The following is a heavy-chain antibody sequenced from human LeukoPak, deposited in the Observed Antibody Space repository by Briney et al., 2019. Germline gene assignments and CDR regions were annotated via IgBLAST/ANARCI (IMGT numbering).Heavy chain of an antibody. J-gene: IGHJ6*02. CDR2: IYYSGST. CDR1: GGSISSGDYY. V-gene: IGHV4-30-4*01. D-gene: IGHD5-12*01. Sequence: SETLSLTCTVSGGSISSGDYYWSWIRQPPGKGLEWIGYIYYSGSTYYNPSLKSRVTISVDTSKNQFSLKLSSVTAADTAVYYCARGRGWLQFHYYYGMDVWGQGTTVTVSS. CDR3: ARGRGWLQFHYYYGMDV.